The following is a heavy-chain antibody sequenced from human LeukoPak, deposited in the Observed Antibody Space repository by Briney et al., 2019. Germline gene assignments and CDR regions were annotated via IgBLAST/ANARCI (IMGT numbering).Heavy chain of an antibody. V-gene: IGHV1-18*01. CDR2: ISAYNGNT. D-gene: IGHD2-2*01. J-gene: IGHJ2*01. CDR3: ARLGYCSSTSCYDWYFDP. Sequence: ASVKVSCKASGYTFTSYGISWVRQAPGQGLEWMGWISAYNGNTNYAQKLQGRVTMTTDTSTSTAYMELRSLRSDDTAVYYCARLGYCSSTSCYDWYFDPWGRGTLVTVSS. CDR1: GYTFTSYG.